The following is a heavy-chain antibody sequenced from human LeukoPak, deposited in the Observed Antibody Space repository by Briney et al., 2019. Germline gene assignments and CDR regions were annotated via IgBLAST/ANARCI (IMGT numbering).Heavy chain of an antibody. D-gene: IGHD3-22*01. V-gene: IGHV3-20*04. CDR2: ITRNGATA. CDR1: GFTFDEYG. J-gene: IGHJ3*02. CDR3: ANLGIVVVAPTGSGAFDI. Sequence: GGSLRLSCAASGFTFDEYGMTWVRHAPGKGLEWVSGITRNGATAGYADSVKGRFTISRDNAKNSLYLQMNSLRAEDTALYYCANLGIVVVAPTGSGAFDIWGQGTMVTVSS.